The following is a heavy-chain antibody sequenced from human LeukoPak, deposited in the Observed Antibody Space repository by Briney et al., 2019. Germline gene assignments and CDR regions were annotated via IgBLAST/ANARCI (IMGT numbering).Heavy chain of an antibody. D-gene: IGHD3-22*01. CDR2: ITGSGAST. Sequence: TGGSLRLSCTASGFTFNNYAMTWVRQAPGKGLEWVSAITGSGASTNYADSVKGRFTISRDNSKNTIYLQMNSLRAEDTAKYYCAKRSSISSGYFDFWGRGTLVTVSS. V-gene: IGHV3-23*01. CDR1: GFTFNNYA. CDR3: AKRSSISSGYFDF. J-gene: IGHJ4*02.